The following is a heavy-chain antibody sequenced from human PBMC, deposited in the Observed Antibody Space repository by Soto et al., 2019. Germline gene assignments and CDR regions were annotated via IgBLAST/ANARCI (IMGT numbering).Heavy chain of an antibody. D-gene: IGHD3-10*01. J-gene: IGHJ3*02. Sequence: QVQLQESGPGLVKPSETLSLTCTVSGGSISSYYWSWIRQPPGKGLEWIGYIYYSGSTNYNPSLKIRVTISVDTSKNQFSLKLSSVTAADTAVYYCARASYYGSGSYNAFDIWGQGTMVTVSS. V-gene: IGHV4-59*01. CDR2: IYYSGST. CDR3: ARASYYGSGSYNAFDI. CDR1: GGSISSYY.